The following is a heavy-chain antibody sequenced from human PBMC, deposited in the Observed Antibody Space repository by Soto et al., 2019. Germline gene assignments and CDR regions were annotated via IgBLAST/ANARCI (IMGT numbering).Heavy chain of an antibody. Sequence: SETLSLTCTVSGGSISSSSYYWGWIRQPPGKGLEWIGSIYYSGSTYYNPSLKSRVTISVDTFKNQFSLKLSSVTAADTAVYYCARAPYSSSWYYFDYWGQGTLVTVSS. CDR2: IYYSGST. J-gene: IGHJ4*02. V-gene: IGHV4-39*01. D-gene: IGHD6-13*01. CDR3: ARAPYSSSWYYFDY. CDR1: GGSISSSSYY.